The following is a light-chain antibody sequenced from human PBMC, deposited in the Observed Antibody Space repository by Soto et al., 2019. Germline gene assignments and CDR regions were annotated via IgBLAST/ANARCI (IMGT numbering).Light chain of an antibody. Sequence: DIQMTQSPSSVSASLGDRVTITCRASQAISSRLAWYQQKPGKAPKLLIYAASSLQSGVPSRFSGSRSGTDFTLTISSLQPEDFDTYYCQKANSFPLTFGGGTMVEIK. CDR3: QKANSFPLT. CDR2: AAS. J-gene: IGKJ4*01. V-gene: IGKV1-12*01. CDR1: QAISSR.